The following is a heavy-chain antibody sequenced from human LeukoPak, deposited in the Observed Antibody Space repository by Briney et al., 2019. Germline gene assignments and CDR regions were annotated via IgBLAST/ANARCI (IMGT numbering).Heavy chain of an antibody. Sequence: ASVKVSCEASGYTFTGYYMHWVRQAPGQGLEWMGWINPNSGGTNYAQKFQGRVTMTRDTSISTAYMELSRLRSDDTAVYYCARGIVVVPAGDDFDYWGQGTLVTVSS. CDR1: GYTFTGYY. CDR3: ARGIVVVPAGDDFDY. V-gene: IGHV1-2*02. D-gene: IGHD2-2*01. J-gene: IGHJ4*02. CDR2: INPNSGGT.